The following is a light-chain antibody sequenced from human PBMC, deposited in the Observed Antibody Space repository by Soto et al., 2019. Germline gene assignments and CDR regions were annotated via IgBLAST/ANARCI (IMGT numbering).Light chain of an antibody. V-gene: IGLV2-14*03. Sequence: QSALTQPASVSGSPGQSITISCTGTSSDVGGHNFVSWYQQHPGRAPKLMIYDVRNRPSGVSNRFSGSKSANTASLVISGLQAEDEADYYCSSYSSSDTLVFGVGTKLIVL. CDR3: SSYSSSDTLV. CDR1: SSDVGGHNF. CDR2: DVR. J-gene: IGLJ2*01.